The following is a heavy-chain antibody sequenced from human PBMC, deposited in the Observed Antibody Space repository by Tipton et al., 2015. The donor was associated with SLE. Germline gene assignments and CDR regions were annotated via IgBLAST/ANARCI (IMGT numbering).Heavy chain of an antibody. Sequence: TLSLTCAVYGGSFSDYFWTWIRQSPGKGLEWIGYVNHSGSTDYQPSFKSRVTMSVDTSKNQFFLKLTSVTAADAALYYCARCTIFGVVRGSFDSWGQGTLVPVS. V-gene: IGHV4-34*01. CDR2: VNHSGST. CDR3: ARCTIFGVVRGSFDS. CDR1: GGSFSDYF. D-gene: IGHD3-3*01. J-gene: IGHJ4*02.